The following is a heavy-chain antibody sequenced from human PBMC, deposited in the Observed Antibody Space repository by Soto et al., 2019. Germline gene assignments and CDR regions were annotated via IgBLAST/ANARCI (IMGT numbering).Heavy chain of an antibody. V-gene: IGHV3-30-3*01. D-gene: IGHD3-3*01. CDR3: AADPKSNYDFWSGYVYYYYYGMDV. J-gene: IGHJ6*02. CDR1: GFTFSSYA. Sequence: PGGSLRLSCAASGFTFSSYAMHWVRQAPGKGLEWVAVISYDGSNKYYADSVKGRFTISRDNSKNTLYLQMNSLRAEDTAVYYCAADPKSNYDFWSGYVYYYYYGMDVWGQGTTVTVSS. CDR2: ISYDGSNK.